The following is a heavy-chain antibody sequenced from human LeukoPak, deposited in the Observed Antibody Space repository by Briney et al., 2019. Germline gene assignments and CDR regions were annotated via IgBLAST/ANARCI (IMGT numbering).Heavy chain of an antibody. J-gene: IGHJ5*02. CDR3: ASSNPRFLWYSHLES. V-gene: IGHV3-30*04. D-gene: IGHD6-13*01. Sequence: GGSLRLSCAASGGTFTSSPMHWVRQAPGKGLEWVAVISYDGGDKYSADSVKGRLTVSRDNSKNTLSLQMNSLRPEDTAVCYCASSNPRFLWYSHLESWGQGTLVTVSS. CDR1: GGTFTSSP. CDR2: ISYDGGDK.